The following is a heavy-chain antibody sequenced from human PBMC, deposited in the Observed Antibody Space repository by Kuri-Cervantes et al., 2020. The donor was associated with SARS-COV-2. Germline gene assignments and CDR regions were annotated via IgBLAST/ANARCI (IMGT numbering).Heavy chain of an antibody. J-gene: IGHJ4*02. D-gene: IGHD7-27*01. CDR1: GFTFSSYG. CDR2: IRYDGSNK. CDR3: ARGLWGIQYYFDY. V-gene: IGHV3-30*02. Sequence: GGSLRLSCAASGFTFSSYGMHWVRQAPGKGLEWVAFIRYDGSNKYYADSVKGRFTISRDNSKNTLYLQMNSLRAEDTAVYYCARGLWGIQYYFDYWGQGTLVTVSS.